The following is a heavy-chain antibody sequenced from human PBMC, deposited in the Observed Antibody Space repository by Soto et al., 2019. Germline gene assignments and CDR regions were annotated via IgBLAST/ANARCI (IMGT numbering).Heavy chain of an antibody. V-gene: IGHV3-23*01. CDR1: GLTFSSYA. D-gene: IGHD3-10*01. CDR2: VSAGGDMT. Sequence: GGSLRLSCAASGLTFSSYAMSWVRQAPGKGLEWVSSVSAGGDMTYYSDSVKGRFTISRDNSNNALFLQMNSLRAEDTALYYCARGDRGGSGSPASYYYSGLDVWGKGTTVTVSS. J-gene: IGHJ6*04. CDR3: ARGDRGGSGSPASYYYSGLDV.